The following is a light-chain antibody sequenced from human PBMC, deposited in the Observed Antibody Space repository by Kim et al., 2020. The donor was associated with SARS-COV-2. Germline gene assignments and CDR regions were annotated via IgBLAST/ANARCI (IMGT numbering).Light chain of an antibody. J-gene: IGKJ4*01. Sequence: GSPGERATLSCRASQRVSTNLAWYQQRPGQAPRLLISRASTRATGIPDRFSGSGSGTEFTLTVSSLQSEDFAVYYCQQYNDWPLTFGGGTKVEIK. V-gene: IGKV3-15*01. CDR1: QRVSTN. CDR3: QQYNDWPLT. CDR2: RAS.